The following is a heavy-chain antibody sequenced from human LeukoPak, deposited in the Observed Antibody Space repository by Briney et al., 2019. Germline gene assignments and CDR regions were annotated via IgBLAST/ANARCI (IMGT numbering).Heavy chain of an antibody. Sequence: HPGGSLRLSCAASGFTFSSYWMSWVRQAPGKGLEWVANIKQDGSEKYYVDSVKGRFTISRDNAKNSLYLQMNSLRAEDTAVYYRARVRRGYSYGTFYYWGQGTLVTVSS. CDR3: ARVRRGYSYGTFYY. D-gene: IGHD5-18*01. J-gene: IGHJ4*02. CDR2: IKQDGSEK. V-gene: IGHV3-7*01. CDR1: GFTFSSYW.